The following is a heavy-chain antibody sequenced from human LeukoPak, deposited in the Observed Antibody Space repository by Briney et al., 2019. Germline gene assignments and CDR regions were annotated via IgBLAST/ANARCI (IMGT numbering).Heavy chain of an antibody. CDR1: GYSISSGYY. CDR2: IYHSGST. V-gene: IGHV4-38-2*01. CDR3: ASQYSSGWYRYGY. D-gene: IGHD6-19*01. J-gene: IGHJ4*02. Sequence: SETLSLTCAVSGYSISSGYYWGWIRQPPGKGLEWIGSIYHSGSTYYNPSLKSRVTISVDTSKNQFSLKLSSVTAADTAVYYCASQYSSGWYRYGYWGQGTLVTVSS.